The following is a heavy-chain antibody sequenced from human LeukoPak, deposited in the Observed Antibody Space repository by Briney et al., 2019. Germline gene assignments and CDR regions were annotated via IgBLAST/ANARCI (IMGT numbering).Heavy chain of an antibody. Sequence: SETLSLTCTVSGGSISSYYWSWIRQPPGRGLEWIAYIYYSGSTNYNPSLKSRVIISVDTSTNYFSLKLSSVTAADTAVYYCARLYSGYGNRYFDLWGRGTLVTVSS. CDR3: ARLYSGYGNRYFDL. CDR1: GGSISSYY. J-gene: IGHJ2*01. D-gene: IGHD5-12*01. CDR2: IYYSGST. V-gene: IGHV4-59*08.